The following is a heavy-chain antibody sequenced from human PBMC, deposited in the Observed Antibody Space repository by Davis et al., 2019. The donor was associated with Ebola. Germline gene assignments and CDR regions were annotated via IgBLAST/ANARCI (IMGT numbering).Heavy chain of an antibody. CDR2: IKQDEIDK. J-gene: IGHJ6*02. V-gene: IGHV3-7*01. CDR1: GFTVSSNY. D-gene: IGHD3-9*01. Sequence: PGGSLRLSCAASGFTVSSNYMSWVRQAPGKGLEWVANIKQDEIDKNYADSVKGRFTISRDNGKNLMFLQMNSLSADDTAVYYCVRDSEYRLLINPDGMDVWGHGTSVTVSS. CDR3: VRDSEYRLLINPDGMDV.